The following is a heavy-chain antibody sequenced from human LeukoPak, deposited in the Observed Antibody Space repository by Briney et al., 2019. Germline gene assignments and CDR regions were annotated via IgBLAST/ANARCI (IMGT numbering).Heavy chain of an antibody. V-gene: IGHV1-2*06. D-gene: IGHD6-13*01. CDR1: GYTFTGYS. CDR2: INPNSGGT. J-gene: IGHJ5*02. CDR3: ARDRLAAGGSGA. Sequence: GASVKVSCMASGYTFTGYSMHWVRQAPGQGLEWMGRINPNSGGTNYAQKFQGRVTMTRDTHISTAYMELSSLRSDDTAVYYCARDRLAAGGSGAWGEGTLVTVSS.